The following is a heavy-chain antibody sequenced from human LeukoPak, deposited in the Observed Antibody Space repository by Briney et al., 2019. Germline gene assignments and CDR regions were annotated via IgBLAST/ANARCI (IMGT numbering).Heavy chain of an antibody. V-gene: IGHV3-23*01. CDR2: ISGSGGST. Sequence: PGGSLRLSCAASGFTFSSYAMSWVRQAPGKGLEWVSAISGSGGSTYYADSVKGRFTISRDNSKNTLYLQMNSLRAEDTAVYYCAKDVIYGGNSKDGDYYFDYWGQGTLVTVSS. CDR1: GFTFSSYA. D-gene: IGHD4-17*01. J-gene: IGHJ4*02. CDR3: AKDVIYGGNSKDGDYYFDY.